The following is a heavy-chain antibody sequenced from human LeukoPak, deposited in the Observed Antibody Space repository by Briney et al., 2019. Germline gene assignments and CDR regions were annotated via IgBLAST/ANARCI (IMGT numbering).Heavy chain of an antibody. V-gene: IGHV4-39*01. CDR2: IYYSGST. D-gene: IGHD5-18*01. Sequence: SETLSLTCTVSGGSISSSSYYWGWLRQPPGKGREWVGSIYYSGSTYYNPSLKSRVSVYVDTSQNQYPLKLSSVTAADAAMYYCARSRAGIQLWLRAGSGWGQGTLVTVS. CDR1: GGSISSSSYY. CDR3: ARSRAGIQLWLRAGSG. J-gene: IGHJ4*02.